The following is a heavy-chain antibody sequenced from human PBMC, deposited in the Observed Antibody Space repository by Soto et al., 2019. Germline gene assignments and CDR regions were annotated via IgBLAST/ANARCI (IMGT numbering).Heavy chain of an antibody. CDR1: GASITNGAYS. CDR2: INHLETT. D-gene: IGHD3-10*01. J-gene: IGHJ4*02. Sequence: SETLSLTCTVSGASITNGAYSWSWIRQTPGKGLEWIGYINHLETTFYNPSFESRLTLSIDTTKNQFSLNLKSMPAADRAVYFCASGGGFDSFDYWGQGILVTVSS. CDR3: ASGGGFDSFDY. V-gene: IGHV4-30-2*01.